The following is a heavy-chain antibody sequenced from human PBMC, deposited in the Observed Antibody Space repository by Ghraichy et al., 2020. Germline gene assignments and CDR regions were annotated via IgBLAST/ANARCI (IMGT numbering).Heavy chain of an antibody. CDR2: ISGSGGST. CDR3: ARVLGLPTRYYFDY. D-gene: IGHD5-12*01. CDR1: GFTFSSYA. V-gene: IGHV3-23*01. Sequence: GSLRLSCAASGFTFSSYAMSWVRQAPGKGLEWVSAISGSGGSTYYADSVKGRFTISRDNSKNTLYLQMNSLRAEDTAVYYCARVLGLPTRYYFDYWGQGTLVTVSS. J-gene: IGHJ4*02.